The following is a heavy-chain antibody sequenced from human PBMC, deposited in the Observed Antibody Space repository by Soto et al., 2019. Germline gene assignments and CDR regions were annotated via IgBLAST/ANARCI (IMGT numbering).Heavy chain of an antibody. CDR1: GFTFSSYS. J-gene: IGHJ6*02. CDR3: ARDRAYCSGGSCYSAGGAYYYSGMDV. Sequence: GGSLRLSCAASGFTFSSYSMNWVRQAPGKGLEWVSSISSSSSYIYYADSVKGRFTISRGNAKNSLYLQMNSLRAEDTAVYYCARDRAYCSGGSCYSAGGAYYYSGMDVSGQGTTVTVYS. D-gene: IGHD2-15*01. V-gene: IGHV3-21*01. CDR2: ISSSSSYI.